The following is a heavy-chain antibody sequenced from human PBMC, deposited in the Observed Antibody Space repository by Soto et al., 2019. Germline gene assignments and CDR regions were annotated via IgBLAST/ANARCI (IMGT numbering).Heavy chain of an antibody. CDR2: INAGNGNT. Sequence: GASVKVSCKASGYTFTSYAMHWVRQAPGQRLEWMGWINAGNGNTKYSQKFQGRVTITRDTSASTAYMELSSLRSEDTAVYYCARSIVVVTAIDYWGQGTLVTVYS. J-gene: IGHJ4*02. D-gene: IGHD2-21*02. CDR3: ARSIVVVTAIDY. CDR1: GYTFTSYA. V-gene: IGHV1-3*01.